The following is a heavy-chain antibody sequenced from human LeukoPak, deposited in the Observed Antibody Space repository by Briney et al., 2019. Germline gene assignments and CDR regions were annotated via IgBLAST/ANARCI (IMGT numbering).Heavy chain of an antibody. Sequence: ASVKVSCKASGYTFSSYGISWVRQAPGQGPEWMGWISGYNGNTNYAQKFQGRVTVTTDTSTSTAYMELRSLRSDDTAVYYCASGSYLRNWGQGTLVTVSS. V-gene: IGHV1-18*01. CDR2: ISGYNGNT. CDR1: GYTFSSYG. D-gene: IGHD3-10*01. CDR3: ASGSYLRN. J-gene: IGHJ4*02.